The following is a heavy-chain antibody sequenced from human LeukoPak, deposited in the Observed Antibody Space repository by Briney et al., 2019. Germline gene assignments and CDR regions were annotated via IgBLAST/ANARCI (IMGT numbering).Heavy chain of an antibody. CDR3: AKAKSGSYSSLDY. V-gene: IGHV3-23*01. D-gene: IGHD1-26*01. Sequence: GGSLRLSCAASGFTFSSSWMSWVRQAPGKGLEWVSVISYSGGSTYYADSVKGRFTISRDNSKSTLYLKMNSLRAEDTALYYCAKAKSGSYSSLDYWGQGILVTVSS. J-gene: IGHJ4*02. CDR2: ISYSGGST. CDR1: GFTFSSSW.